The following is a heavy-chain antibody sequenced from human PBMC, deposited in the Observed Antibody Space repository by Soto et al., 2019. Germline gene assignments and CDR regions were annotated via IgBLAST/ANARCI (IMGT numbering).Heavy chain of an antibody. CDR1: GGSISSGGYS. CDR3: ARVVDTSMVTGDNWFDP. V-gene: IGHV4-30-2*01. Sequence: PSETLSLTCAVSGGSISSGGYSWSWIRQPPGKGLEWIGYIYHSGSTYYNPSLKSRVTISVDRSKNQFSLKLSSVTAADTAVYYCARVVDTSMVTGDNWFDPWGQGTLVTVSS. CDR2: IYHSGST. J-gene: IGHJ5*02. D-gene: IGHD5-18*01.